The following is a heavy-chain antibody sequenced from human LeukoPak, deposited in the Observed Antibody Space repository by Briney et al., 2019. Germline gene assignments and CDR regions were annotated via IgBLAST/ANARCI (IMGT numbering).Heavy chain of an antibody. J-gene: IGHJ4*02. V-gene: IGHV3-23*01. CDR1: VFTFSSSS. CDR2: ISNNGGYT. CDR3: AKQLGYCSDGSCYFPY. D-gene: IGHD2-15*01. Sequence: GGCLRLSCAASVFTFSSSSMSWVRQAPGKGQEWVSAISNNGGYTYYADSVQGRFTISRDNSKSTLCLQMNSLRAEDTAVYYCAKQLGYCSDGSCYFPYWGQGTLLTVSS.